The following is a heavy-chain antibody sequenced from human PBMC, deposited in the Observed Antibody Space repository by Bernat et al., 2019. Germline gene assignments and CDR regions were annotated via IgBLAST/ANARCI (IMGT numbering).Heavy chain of an antibody. CDR1: GGSISSSSYY. D-gene: IGHD2-2*02. CDR3: ARDQVPAAIPDYYYYGMDV. J-gene: IGHJ6*02. CDR2: IYYSGST. V-gene: IGHV4-39*02. Sequence: QLQLQESGQGLVKPSETLSLTCTVSGGSISSSSYYWGWIRQPPGKGLEWIGSIYYSGSTYYNPSLKSRVTISVDTSKNQFSLKLSSVTAADTAVYYCARDQVPAAIPDYYYYGMDVWGQGTTVTVSS.